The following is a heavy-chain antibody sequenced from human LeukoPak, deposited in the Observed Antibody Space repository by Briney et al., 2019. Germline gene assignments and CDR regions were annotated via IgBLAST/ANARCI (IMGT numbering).Heavy chain of an antibody. Sequence: GGSLRLSCAASGFTVSSNYMSWVRQAPGKGLEWVSVIYSGGTTYYADSVKGRFTISRDNAKNSLYLQMNSLRAEDTAVYYCARDVDRVITIFGVVGLPGYDYWGQGTLVTVSS. V-gene: IGHV3-66*01. J-gene: IGHJ4*02. CDR2: IYSGGTT. D-gene: IGHD3-3*01. CDR3: ARDVDRVITIFGVVGLPGYDY. CDR1: GFTVSSNY.